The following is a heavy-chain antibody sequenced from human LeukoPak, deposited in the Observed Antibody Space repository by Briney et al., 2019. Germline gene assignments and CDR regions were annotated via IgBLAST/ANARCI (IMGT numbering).Heavy chain of an antibody. D-gene: IGHD1-1*01. CDR2: INHSGST. V-gene: IGHV4-34*01. CDR3: ARVPGTTAFYYYYYMDV. J-gene: IGHJ6*03. CDR1: GGSFSGDF. Sequence: SETPSLTCAVYGGSFSGDFWSWIRQPPGKGLEWIGEINHSGSTNYNPSLNSRVTISVDTSKNQFSLKLSSVTAADTAMYYCARVPGTTAFYYYYYMDVWGKGTTVTVSS.